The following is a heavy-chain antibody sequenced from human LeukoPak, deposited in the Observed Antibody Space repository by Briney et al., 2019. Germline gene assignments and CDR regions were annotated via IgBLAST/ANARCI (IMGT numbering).Heavy chain of an antibody. Sequence: GNGNTKYSQKFQGRVTITRDTSASTAYMELSSLRSEDTAVYYCARSKIFGVVIKKDRYFDYWGQGTLVTVSS. V-gene: IGHV1-3*01. CDR2: GNGNT. CDR3: ARSKIFGVVIKKDRYFDY. J-gene: IGHJ4*02. D-gene: IGHD3-3*01.